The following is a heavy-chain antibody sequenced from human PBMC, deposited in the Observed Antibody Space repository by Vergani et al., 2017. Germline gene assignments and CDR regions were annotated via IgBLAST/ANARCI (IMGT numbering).Heavy chain of an antibody. Sequence: EVQLVESGGGIVKPGGSLRLSCVASGFTFSSYSMNWVRQAPGKGLEWVSYISSSSSTIYYADSVKGRFTISRDNAKNSLYLQMNSLRAEDTAVYYCARDLYCSGGSCYSFDYWGQGTLVTVSS. V-gene: IGHV3-48*01. CDR3: ARDLYCSGGSCYSFDY. CDR2: ISSSSSTI. CDR1: GFTFSSYS. D-gene: IGHD2-15*01. J-gene: IGHJ4*02.